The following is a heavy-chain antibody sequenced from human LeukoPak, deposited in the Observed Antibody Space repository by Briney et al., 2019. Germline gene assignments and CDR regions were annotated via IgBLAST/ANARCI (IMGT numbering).Heavy chain of an antibody. J-gene: IGHJ4*02. CDR3: ARDLWWGYYDSSGTDY. CDR2: LKQDGSEK. Sequence: GGSLRLSCAASGFTFSIYGMSWVRQAPGKGLEWVANLKQDGSEKYYVDSVKGRFTISRVNAKNSLYLQMNSLRAEDTAVYYCARDLWWGYYDSSGTDYWGQGTLVTVSS. CDR1: GFTFSIYG. D-gene: IGHD3-22*01. V-gene: IGHV3-7*05.